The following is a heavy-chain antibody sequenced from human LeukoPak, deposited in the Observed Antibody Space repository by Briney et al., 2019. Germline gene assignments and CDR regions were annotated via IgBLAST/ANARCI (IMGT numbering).Heavy chain of an antibody. V-gene: IGHV3-11*04. CDR3: ARSLWCGDYEAGSGY. Sequence: GGSLRLSCAASGFTFSDDYMSWICQAPRKGLEWESYISSSGSTIYYADSVKGRFTISRDNSKNTLYLQMNSLRAEDTAVYYCARSLWCGDYEAGSGYWGQGTLVTVSS. D-gene: IGHD4-17*01. CDR2: ISSSGSTI. J-gene: IGHJ4*02. CDR1: GFTFSDDY.